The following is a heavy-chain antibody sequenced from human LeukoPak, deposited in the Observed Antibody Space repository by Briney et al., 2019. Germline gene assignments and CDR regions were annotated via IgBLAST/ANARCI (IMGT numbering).Heavy chain of an antibody. CDR2: ISSSSSYI. CDR1: GLTFSSYS. CDR3: AGTGYSSSFPYYFDY. V-gene: IGHV3-21*01. Sequence: GGSLRLSCAASGLTFSSYSMNWVRQAPGKGLEWVSSISSSSSYIYYADSVKGRFTISRDNAKNSLYLQMNSLRAEDTAVYYCAGTGYSSSFPYYFDYWGQGTLVTVSS. D-gene: IGHD6-13*01. J-gene: IGHJ4*02.